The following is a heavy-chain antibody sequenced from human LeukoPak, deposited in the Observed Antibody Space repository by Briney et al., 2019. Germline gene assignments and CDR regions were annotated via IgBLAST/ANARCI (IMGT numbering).Heavy chain of an antibody. Sequence: GGSLRLSCAASGFTFSSYGMHLVRQAPGKGLEWVAIISYDGNNKYYVASVKGRFTISRDNSKNTLYLQMNSLRTEDTAVYYCARERSDWSFDYWGQGTLVTVSS. D-gene: IGHD3-9*01. V-gene: IGHV3-30*03. CDR2: ISYDGNNK. CDR1: GFTFSSYG. CDR3: ARERSDWSFDY. J-gene: IGHJ4*02.